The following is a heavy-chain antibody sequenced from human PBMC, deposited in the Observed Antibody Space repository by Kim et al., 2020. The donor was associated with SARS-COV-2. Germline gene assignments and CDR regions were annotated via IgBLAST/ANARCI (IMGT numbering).Heavy chain of an antibody. J-gene: IGHJ4*02. D-gene: IGHD3-3*01. CDR3: ARSGSPDY. V-gene: IGHV3-23*01. Sequence: GGNPYYADSVKGRFTISRDNSKNTVCLQMSSLRDGDTAVYYCARSGSPDYWGPGTLVTVSS. CDR2: GGNP.